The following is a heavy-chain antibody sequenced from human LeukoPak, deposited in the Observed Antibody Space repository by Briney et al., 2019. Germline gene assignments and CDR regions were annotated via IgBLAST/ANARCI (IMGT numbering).Heavy chain of an antibody. V-gene: IGHV3-74*01. D-gene: IGHD3-3*01. CDR3: ARGDYDFWRRYFDY. CDR1: GFTFSSSW. J-gene: IGHJ4*02. Sequence: GGSLRLSCAASGFTFSSSWMHWLRQAPGKGLVWVSRINTDGSSTSYADSVKGRFTISRDNAKNTLYLQMNSLRAEDTAVYYCARGDYDFWRRYFDYWGQGTLVTVSS. CDR2: INTDGSST.